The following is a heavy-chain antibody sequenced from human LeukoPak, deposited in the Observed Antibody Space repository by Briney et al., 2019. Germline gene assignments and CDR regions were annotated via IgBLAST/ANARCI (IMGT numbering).Heavy chain of an antibody. J-gene: IGHJ4*02. D-gene: IGHD3-10*01. CDR2: VWYDGGDK. CDR3: AKDRSTGLGSHFGYYFDY. V-gene: IGHV3-33*06. CDR1: GFTFSSYA. Sequence: PGRSLRLSCVASGFTFSSYAMHWVRQAPGKGLEWVAFVWYDGGDKYYVDSVKGRFTISRDNSKNTLSLQMNSLRAEDTAVYYCAKDRSTGLGSHFGYYFDYWGQGTLVTVSS.